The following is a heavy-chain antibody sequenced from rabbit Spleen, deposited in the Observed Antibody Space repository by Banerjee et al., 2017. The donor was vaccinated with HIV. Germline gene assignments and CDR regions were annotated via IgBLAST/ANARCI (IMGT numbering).Heavy chain of an antibody. J-gene: IGHJ4*01. D-gene: IGHD4-1*01. CDR2: IDAGSSSFT. CDR3: ASDLAGVIGLNFYL. CDR1: GFSFSISSY. V-gene: IGHV1S40*01. Sequence: QSLEESGGDLVKPGASLTLTCTASGFSFSISSYMCWVRQAPGKGLEWIACIDAGSSSFTYFATGAHGRFTIYTISSTTLTLQMTSMAAADTATYFCASDLAGVIGLNFYLWGPGTLFTVS.